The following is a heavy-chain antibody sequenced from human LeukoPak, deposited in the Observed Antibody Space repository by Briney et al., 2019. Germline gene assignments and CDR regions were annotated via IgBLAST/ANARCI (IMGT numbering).Heavy chain of an antibody. D-gene: IGHD1-26*01. CDR3: ARDHLPYSNWFDP. CDR1: GGSISSGSYY. CDR2: IHTSGST. V-gene: IGHV4-61*02. J-gene: IGHJ5*02. Sequence: PSETLSLTCTVSGGSISSGSYYWSWVRQPAGKGLEWIGRIHTSGSTNYNPSLKSRVTISVDTSKNQFSLKLSSVTAADTAVYYCARDHLPYSNWFDPWGQGTLVTVSS.